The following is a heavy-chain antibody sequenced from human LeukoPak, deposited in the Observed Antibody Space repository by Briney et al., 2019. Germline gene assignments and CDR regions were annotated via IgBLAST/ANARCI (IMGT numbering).Heavy chain of an antibody. Sequence: PSETLSLTCTVSGYSISSGYHWGWIRQPPGKGLEWIGSMYHSGSTYYNTSLKSRVTISVDMSKNQFSLKLSSVTAADTAVYYCARETNDYGDYGGGYWGQGTLVTVSS. J-gene: IGHJ4*02. D-gene: IGHD4-17*01. CDR3: ARETNDYGDYGGGY. CDR2: MYHSGST. CDR1: GYSISSGYH. V-gene: IGHV4-38-2*02.